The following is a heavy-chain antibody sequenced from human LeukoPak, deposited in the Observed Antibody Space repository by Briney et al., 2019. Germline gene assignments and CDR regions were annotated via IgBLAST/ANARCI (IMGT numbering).Heavy chain of an antibody. D-gene: IGHD6-13*01. J-gene: IGHJ6*02. CDR2: ISYEGSNK. V-gene: IGHV3-30*03. CDR3: ARDSVSGGSSSWYGRYGMDV. CDR1: GFTFSSYG. Sequence: GGSLRLSCAASGFTFSSYGMHWVRLAPGKGLEWVALISYEGSNKYYADSVKGRFTISRDNSKNTLYLQMNSLRAEDTAVYYCARDSVSGGSSSWYGRYGMDVWGQGTTVTVSS.